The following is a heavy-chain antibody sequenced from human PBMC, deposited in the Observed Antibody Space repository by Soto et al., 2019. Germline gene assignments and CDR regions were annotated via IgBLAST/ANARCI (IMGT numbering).Heavy chain of an antibody. J-gene: IGHJ3*02. D-gene: IGHD3-22*01. CDR1: GYSFTSYW. CDR2: IYPGDSDT. V-gene: IGHV5-51*01. Sequence: PGESLKISCKGSGYSFTSYWIGWVRQMPGKGLEWMGIIYPGDSDTRYSPSFQGQVTISADKSISTAYLQWSSLKASDTAMYYCARSLNAYDSSGYYYDAFDIWGQGTMVTVS. CDR3: ARSLNAYDSSGYYYDAFDI.